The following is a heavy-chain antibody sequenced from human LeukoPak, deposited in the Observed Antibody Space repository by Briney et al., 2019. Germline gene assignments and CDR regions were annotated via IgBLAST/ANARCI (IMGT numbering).Heavy chain of an antibody. Sequence: SETLSLTCTVSGGSISSSSYYWGWIRQPPGKGLEWIGSIYYSGSTYYNPSLKSRVTISIDTSKNQFSLKLSSVTAADTAVYYCARGIDTAMVPWEKDYYDSSGYHYFDYWGQGTLVTVSS. CDR1: GGSISSSSYY. D-gene: IGHD3-22*01. J-gene: IGHJ4*02. V-gene: IGHV4-39*07. CDR3: ARGIDTAMVPWEKDYYDSSGYHYFDY. CDR2: IYYSGST.